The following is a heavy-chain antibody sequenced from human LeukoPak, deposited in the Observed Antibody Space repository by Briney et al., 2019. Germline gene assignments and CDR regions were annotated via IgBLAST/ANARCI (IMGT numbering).Heavy chain of an antibody. D-gene: IGHD5-18*01. Sequence: GGSLRPSCAASGFTFSSYAMHWVRQAPGKGLEWVAVISYDGSNKYYADSVKGRFTISRDNSKNTLYLQMNSLRAEDTAVYYCAKAAAGGYSYGFDYWGQGTLVTVSS. CDR1: GFTFSSYA. CDR3: AKAAAGGYSYGFDY. CDR2: ISYDGSNK. V-gene: IGHV3-30-3*01. J-gene: IGHJ4*02.